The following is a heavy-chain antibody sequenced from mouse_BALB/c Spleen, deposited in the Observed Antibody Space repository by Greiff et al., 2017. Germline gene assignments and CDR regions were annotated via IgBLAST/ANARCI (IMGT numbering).Heavy chain of an antibody. CDR1: GFSLTSYG. Sequence: QVQLKESGPGLVAPSQSLSITCTVSGFSLTSYGVHWVRQPPGKGLEWLGVIWAGGSTNYNSALMSRLSISKDNSKSQVFLKMNSLQTDDTAMYYCARDGVSYWYFDVWGAGTTVTVSS. CDR3: ARDGVSYWYFDV. V-gene: IGHV2-9*02. J-gene: IGHJ1*01. CDR2: IWAGGST.